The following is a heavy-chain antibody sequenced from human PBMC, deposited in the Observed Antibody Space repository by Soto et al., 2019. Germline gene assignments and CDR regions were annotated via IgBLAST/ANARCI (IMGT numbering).Heavy chain of an antibody. CDR1: GFTFSSYG. CDR3: AKDRRAGGNYGFYSDF. J-gene: IGHJ4*02. V-gene: IGHV3-23*01. D-gene: IGHD1-7*01. CDR2: SSATGAGT. Sequence: EVQLLESGGGLVQPGGSLRLSCAASGFTFSSYGMTWVRQAPGKGLEWVSFSSATGAGTYYADSVKGRFTISRDNSKNTLYLQRTSLRADDTAGYYCAKDRRAGGNYGFYSDFWCQGALVIVSS.